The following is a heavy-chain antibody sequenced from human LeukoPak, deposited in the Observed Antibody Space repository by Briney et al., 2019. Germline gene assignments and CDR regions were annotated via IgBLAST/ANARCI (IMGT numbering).Heavy chain of an antibody. D-gene: IGHD3-10*01. Sequence: ASVKVSCKASGYTFTGYYMHWVRQAPGQGLEWMGIINPSGGSTSYAQKFQGRVTMTRDMSTSTVYMELSSLRSEDTAVYYCARNIWFGESSDAFDIWGQGTMVTVSS. CDR2: INPSGGST. V-gene: IGHV1-46*01. CDR1: GYTFTGYY. CDR3: ARNIWFGESSDAFDI. J-gene: IGHJ3*02.